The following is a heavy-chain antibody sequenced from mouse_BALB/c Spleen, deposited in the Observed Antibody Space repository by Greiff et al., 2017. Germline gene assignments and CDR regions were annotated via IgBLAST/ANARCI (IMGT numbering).Heavy chain of an antibody. V-gene: IGHV5-17*02. J-gene: IGHJ2*01. CDR2: ISSGSSTI. Sequence: EVKLVESGGGLVQPGGSRKLSCAASGFTFSSFGMHWVRQAPEKGLEWVAYISSGSSTIYYADTVKGRFTISRDNPKNTLFLQMTSLRSEDTAMYYCAGGLYYFDYWGQGTTLTVSS. CDR1: GFTFSSFG. CDR3: AGGLYYFDY.